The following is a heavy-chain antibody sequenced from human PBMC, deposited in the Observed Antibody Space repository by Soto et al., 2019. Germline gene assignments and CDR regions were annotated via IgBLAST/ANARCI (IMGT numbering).Heavy chain of an antibody. CDR3: ATKIVAATSDY. D-gene: IGHD2-15*01. Sequence: HVQLVESGGAMVQPGRSLRLSCAASGFTFSSYDMHWVRQAPGKGLEWVAVISYDGSNKYYADSVKGRFTISRDNSKNTLYLQMNSLRTEDTAVYYCATKIVAATSDYWGQGTLVTVSS. CDR1: GFTFSSYD. CDR2: ISYDGSNK. V-gene: IGHV3-30*03. J-gene: IGHJ4*02.